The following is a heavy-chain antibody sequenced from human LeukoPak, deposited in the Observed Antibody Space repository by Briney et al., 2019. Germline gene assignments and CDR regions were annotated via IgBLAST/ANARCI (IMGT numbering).Heavy chain of an antibody. CDR2: IYYSWDT. CDR3: ARQVDMITFGGVKGDYFDY. V-gene: IGHV4-39*01. Sequence: SETLSLTCAVYGGSFSGYYWGWIRQPPGKGLEWIGSIYYSWDTYYNPSLKSRVTISVDTSKNQFSLKLSSVTAADTAVYYCARQVDMITFGGVKGDYFDYWGQGTLVTVSS. D-gene: IGHD3-16*01. J-gene: IGHJ4*02. CDR1: GGSFSGYY.